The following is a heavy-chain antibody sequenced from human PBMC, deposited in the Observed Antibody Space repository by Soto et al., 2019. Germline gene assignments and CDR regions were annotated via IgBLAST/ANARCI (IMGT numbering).Heavy chain of an antibody. CDR1: GFSVSANY. J-gene: IGHJ4*02. D-gene: IGHD3-16*02. Sequence: EVRLVESGGGLIQPGKSLRLSCVASGFSVSANYMTWVRQAPGKGLEWVSVIHGGGNTYYADSVEGRFTISSDDSKNIVHLQMESLRADDTAVYYCANVRYGYLWGSYRSTGNFDSWGQGALVTVSS. CDR3: ANVRYGYLWGSYRSTGNFDS. CDR2: IHGGGNT. V-gene: IGHV3-53*01.